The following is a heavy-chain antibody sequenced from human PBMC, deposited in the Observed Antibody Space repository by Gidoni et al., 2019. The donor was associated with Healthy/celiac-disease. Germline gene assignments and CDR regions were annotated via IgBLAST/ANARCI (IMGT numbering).Heavy chain of an antibody. CDR3: AHRLGGGRYTGFDY. CDR1: GFSLSTSGVG. J-gene: IGHJ4*02. Sequence: QITLKESGPTLVKPTQTLTLTCTFSGFSLSTSGVGVGWIRQPPGKDLEWLALIYWDDDKRYRPSLKSRLNITKDTSKNQVVLTMTNMDPVDTATYYCAHRLGGGRYTGFDYWGQGTLVTVSS. V-gene: IGHV2-5*02. D-gene: IGHD1-26*01. CDR2: IYWDDDK.